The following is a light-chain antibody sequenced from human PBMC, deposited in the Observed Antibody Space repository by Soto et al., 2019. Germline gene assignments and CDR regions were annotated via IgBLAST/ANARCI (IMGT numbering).Light chain of an antibody. V-gene: IGKV3-15*01. CDR1: QSVSSH. J-gene: IGKJ1*01. CDR3: QQYNNWPGWT. Sequence: EIVVTQSPATLSVSPWERATLSCRTSQSVSSHVAWYQQKPGQAPRLLIHGASTRATAIPARFSGSGSGTEFTLTIISLQSEDLAVYHCQQYNNWPGWTFGQGTKVDIK. CDR2: GAS.